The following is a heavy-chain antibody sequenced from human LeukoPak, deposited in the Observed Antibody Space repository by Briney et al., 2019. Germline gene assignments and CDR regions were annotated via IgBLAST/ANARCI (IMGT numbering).Heavy chain of an antibody. J-gene: IGHJ4*02. Sequence: QTGGSLRLSCAASGFTFSSYSMNWVRQAPGKGLEWVSYISSSSSTIYYADSVKGRFTISRDNAKNSLYLQMNSLRAEDTAVYYCEGSEYSSSWYYFDYWGQGTLVTVSS. D-gene: IGHD6-13*01. V-gene: IGHV3-48*01. CDR3: EGSEYSSSWYYFDY. CDR2: ISSSSSTI. CDR1: GFTFSSYS.